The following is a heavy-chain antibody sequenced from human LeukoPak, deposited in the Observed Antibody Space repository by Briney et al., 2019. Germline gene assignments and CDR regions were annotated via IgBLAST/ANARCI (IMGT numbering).Heavy chain of an antibody. CDR3: TSLPLIIVVAGDAFDI. J-gene: IGHJ3*02. CDR2: LWFDGSNK. CDR1: GVTFSGYG. V-gene: IGHV3-33*03. Sequence: GGGLRLSCAASGVTFSGYGMHAVREAPGRGRGWVAFLWFDGSNKYHADSVKRRFPISRNNANNTLYLQLTSLRAEDTAVYYCTSLPLIIVVAGDAFDIWGQGTIVTVSS. D-gene: IGHD3-22*01.